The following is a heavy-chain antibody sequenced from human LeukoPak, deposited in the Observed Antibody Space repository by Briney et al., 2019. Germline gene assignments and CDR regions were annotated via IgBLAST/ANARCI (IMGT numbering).Heavy chain of an antibody. CDR2: INHSGST. CDR1: GGSFSGYY. Sequence: SETLSLTCAVYGGSFSGYYWSWIRHPPGKGLEWIGEINHSGSTNYNPSRKSRVTISVDTSKNQFSLKLSSVTAADTAVYYCATTYSTCSGGSYYFGEYWGQGTLVTVSS. V-gene: IGHV4-34*01. CDR3: ATTYSTCSGGSYYFGEY. J-gene: IGHJ4*02. D-gene: IGHD2-15*01.